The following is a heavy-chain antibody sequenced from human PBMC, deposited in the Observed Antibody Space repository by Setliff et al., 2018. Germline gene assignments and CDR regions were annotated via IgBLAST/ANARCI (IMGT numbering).Heavy chain of an antibody. Sequence: PGGSLRLSCAASGFTFSTYEMNWVRQAPGKGLEWVSYISSDGSTVFYADSVKGRFTISRDNAKNSLYLQMSSLRAEDTAVYYCARETLPYYFDCAKLARAYYDTSGYYTDAVDIWGRGTKVTVSS. J-gene: IGHJ3*02. CDR1: GFTFSTYE. CDR3: ARETLPYYFDCAKLARAYYDTSGYYTDAVDI. V-gene: IGHV3-48*03. D-gene: IGHD3-22*01. CDR2: ISSDGSTV.